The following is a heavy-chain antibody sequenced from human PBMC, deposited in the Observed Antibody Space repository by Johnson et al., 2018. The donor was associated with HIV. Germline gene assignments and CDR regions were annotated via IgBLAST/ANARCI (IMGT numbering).Heavy chain of an antibody. J-gene: IGHJ3*02. CDR3: ARDSTPWGGDYVGYAFDI. V-gene: IGHV3-7*01. CDR2: MNQGASEK. CDR1: GFTFSNYY. Sequence: VRLVESGGGLVQPGESLRLSCAASGFTFSNYYMSWVRQAPGKGLEWVANMNQGASEKNYVDSVKGRFTISRDNAKNSLYLLMNSLRAEDTAVYYCARDSTPWGGDYVGYAFDIWGQGTMVTVSS. D-gene: IGHD4-17*01.